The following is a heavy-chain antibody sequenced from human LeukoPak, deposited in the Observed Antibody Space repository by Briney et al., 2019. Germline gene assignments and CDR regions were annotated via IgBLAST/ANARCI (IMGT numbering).Heavy chain of an antibody. V-gene: IGHV3-7*01. Sequence: PGGSLRLSCAASGFTFSNYWMSWIRQAPGKGLKWAAHINEDGSNKYYVDSVKGRFTISRDNAKNSLYLQMNSLRAEDTAVYYCVSWAGKYYETSDFSLAPSTSWGQGTLVTVSS. CDR1: GFTFSNYW. J-gene: IGHJ5*02. CDR2: INEDGSNK. CDR3: VSWAGKYYETSDFSLAPSTS. D-gene: IGHD3-22*01.